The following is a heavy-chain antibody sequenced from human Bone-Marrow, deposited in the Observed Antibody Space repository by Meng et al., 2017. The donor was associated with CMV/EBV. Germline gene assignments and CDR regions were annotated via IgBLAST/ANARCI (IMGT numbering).Heavy chain of an antibody. CDR1: GGSISSSSYY. CDR3: ARRGFWSGYLRGFDY. D-gene: IGHD3-3*01. V-gene: IGHV4-39*01. Sequence: GSLRLSCTVSGGSISSSSYYWGWIRQPPGKGLEWIGSIYYSGSTYYNPSLKSRVTISVDTSKNQFSLKLSSVTAADTAVYYCARRGFWSGYLRGFDYWGQGTLVTVSS. CDR2: IYYSGST. J-gene: IGHJ4*02.